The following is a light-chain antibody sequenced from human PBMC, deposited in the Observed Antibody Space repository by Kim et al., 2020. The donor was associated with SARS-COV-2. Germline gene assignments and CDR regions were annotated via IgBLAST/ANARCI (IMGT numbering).Light chain of an antibody. CDR1: SLRSYY. Sequence: VALGQTVRITCQGDSLRSYYATWYQQKPGQAPIVVIYGKNNRPSGIPDRFSGSSSENTASLTITGTQAGDEADYYCNSRDSNDKVVFGGGTQLTVL. CDR3: NSRDSNDKVV. J-gene: IGLJ2*01. CDR2: GKN. V-gene: IGLV3-19*01.